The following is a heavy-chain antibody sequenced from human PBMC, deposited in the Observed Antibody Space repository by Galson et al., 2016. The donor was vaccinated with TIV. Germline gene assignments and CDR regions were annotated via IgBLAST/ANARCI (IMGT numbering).Heavy chain of an antibody. D-gene: IGHD1-26*01. CDR1: GFTLPNYG. V-gene: IGHV3-33*01. CDR3: ARTGANTLYSGGYGGDDGFDF. Sequence: SLRLSCATSGFTLPNYGMTWVRQAPGKGLEWVAVIWYDGTNTHYADSVKGRFTISKDNSENTLNLQMNTLRADDTAVYYCARTGANTLYSGGYGGDDGFDFWGQGTMVTVSS. CDR2: IWYDGTNT. J-gene: IGHJ3*01.